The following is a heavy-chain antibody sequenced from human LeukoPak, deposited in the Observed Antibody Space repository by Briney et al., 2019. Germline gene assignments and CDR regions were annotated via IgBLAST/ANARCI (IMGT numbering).Heavy chain of an antibody. CDR3: ARDRLQLQS. V-gene: IGHV4-59*01. CDR1: GGSISNDY. Sequence: SETLSLTCTVSGGSISNDYWSWIRQPPGKGLEWIGYIYYGGSTNYNPSLKSRVTISVDTSKNQFSLKLSSVTAADTAVYYCARDRLQLQSWGQGTLVTVSS. J-gene: IGHJ5*02. CDR2: IYYGGST. D-gene: IGHD1-1*01.